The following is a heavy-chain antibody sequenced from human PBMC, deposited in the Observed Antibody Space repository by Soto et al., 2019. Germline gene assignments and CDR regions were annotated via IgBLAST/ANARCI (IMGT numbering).Heavy chain of an antibody. CDR3: ARDLRPRYNYGMDI. CDR2: ISSSSSYI. CDR1: GCTFSSYS. J-gene: IGHJ6*02. D-gene: IGHD1-20*01. Sequence: EVQLVESGGGLVKPGGSLRLSCAASGCTFSSYSMNWVRQAPGKGLEWVSFISSSSSYIYYADSVNSRFTISRYTTKNSLYLQMNRLRAEDTAVSYCARDLRPRYNYGMDIWGQGTTITVS. V-gene: IGHV3-21*01.